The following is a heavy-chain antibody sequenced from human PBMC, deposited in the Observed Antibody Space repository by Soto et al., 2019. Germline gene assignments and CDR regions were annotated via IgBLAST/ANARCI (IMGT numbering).Heavy chain of an antibody. Sequence: QITLMESGPTLVKPTQTLTLTCTFSGFSLSTTGVGVGWIRQPPGKALEWLALIYWDDDKRYNPSLKSRLTITKDTSKNQVVLTMTNMDPVDTATYYCVQSRCGGDCLQSYSSHSYYGLDVWGQGTTFTVSS. CDR2: IYWDDDK. D-gene: IGHD2-21*01. J-gene: IGHJ6*02. V-gene: IGHV2-5*02. CDR3: VQSRCGGDCLQSYSSHSYYGLDV. CDR1: GFSLSTTGVG.